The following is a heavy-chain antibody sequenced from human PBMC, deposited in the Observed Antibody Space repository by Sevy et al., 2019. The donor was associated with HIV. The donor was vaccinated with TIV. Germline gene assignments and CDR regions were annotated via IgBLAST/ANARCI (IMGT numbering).Heavy chain of an antibody. Sequence: VGSLRLSCAASGFTFSKYSMSWVHQPPGKGLEWVSTLSFGCGEINYADSVKGRFTISRDNSKSSVYLQMNNLRPEDTAVYYCAREGCTKPHDYWGQGTLVTVSS. D-gene: IGHD2-8*01. CDR2: LSFGCGEI. J-gene: IGHJ4*02. V-gene: IGHV3-23*01. CDR1: GFTFSKYS. CDR3: AREGCTKPHDY.